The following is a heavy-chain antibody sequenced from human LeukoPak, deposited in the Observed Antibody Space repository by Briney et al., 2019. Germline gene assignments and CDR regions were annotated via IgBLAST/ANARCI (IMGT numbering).Heavy chain of an antibody. CDR1: GFTVSSNY. CDR3: AKGLVMATIGYFDY. Sequence: PGGSLRLSCAASGFTVSSNYMSWVRQAPGKGLEWVSAISGSGGSTYYADSVKGRFTISRDNSKNTLYLQMNSLRAEDTAVYYCAKGLVMATIGYFDYWGQGTLVTVSS. J-gene: IGHJ4*02. V-gene: IGHV3-23*01. D-gene: IGHD5-24*01. CDR2: ISGSGGST.